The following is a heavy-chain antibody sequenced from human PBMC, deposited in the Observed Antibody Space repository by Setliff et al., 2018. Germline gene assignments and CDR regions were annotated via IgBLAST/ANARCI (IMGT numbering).Heavy chain of an antibody. J-gene: IGHJ4*02. CDR1: GFTFSSYE. D-gene: IGHD2-2*01. CDR3: ARFVVVPAEHFDY. CDR2: ISNSGGGT. V-gene: IGHV3-21*01. Sequence: PGGSLRLSCAASGFTFSSYEMNWVRQAPGKGLEWVSAISNSGGGTYYADSVKGRFTISRDNARDSLFLQMNTLRAEDTAVYYCARFVVVPAEHFDYWGQGTLVTVSS.